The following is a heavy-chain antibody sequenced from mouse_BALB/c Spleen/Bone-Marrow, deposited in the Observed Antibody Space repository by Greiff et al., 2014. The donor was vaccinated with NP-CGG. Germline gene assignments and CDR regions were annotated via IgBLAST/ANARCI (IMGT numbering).Heavy chain of an antibody. CDR3: ARGLRDWCFDV. D-gene: IGHD2-4*01. Sequence: QVQLKESGPELATPGASVKMSCKASGYTFTTYWMHWIKQRPGQGLEWIGSINPNTDYTDYNQKFKDKATLTADKSSITAYMQLSSLTSEDSAVYYCARGLRDWCFDVWGAGTTVTVSS. J-gene: IGHJ1*01. V-gene: IGHV1-4*01. CDR1: GYTFTTYW. CDR2: INPNTDYT.